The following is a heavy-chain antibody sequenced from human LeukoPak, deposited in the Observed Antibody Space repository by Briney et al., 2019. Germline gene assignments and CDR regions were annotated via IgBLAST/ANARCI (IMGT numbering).Heavy chain of an antibody. Sequence: GGSLRLSCAASGFTFSSYGMHWVRQAPGKGLEWVAVIWYDASNKYYADSVKGRFTISRDNSKNTLYLQMNSLRAEDTAVYYCAREASIEYSGSYYGWFDPWGQGTLVTVSS. J-gene: IGHJ5*02. D-gene: IGHD1-26*01. CDR2: IWYDASNK. CDR3: AREASIEYSGSYYGWFDP. V-gene: IGHV3-33*01. CDR1: GFTFSSYG.